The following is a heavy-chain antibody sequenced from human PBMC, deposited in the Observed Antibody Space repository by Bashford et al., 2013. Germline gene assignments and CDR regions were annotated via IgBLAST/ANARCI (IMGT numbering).Heavy chain of an antibody. CDR2: IIPIFGTA. V-gene: IGHV1-69*13. D-gene: IGHD6-6*01. CDR1: GGTFSSYA. CDR3: ARTWLEYSTSSQHYYGMDV. Sequence: SVKVSCKASGGTFSSYAISWVRQAPGQGLEWMGGIIPIFGTANYAQKFQGRVTITADESTSTAYMELSSLESDDTAVYYCARTWLEYSTSSQHYYGMDVWGQGTTVTVSS. J-gene: IGHJ6*02.